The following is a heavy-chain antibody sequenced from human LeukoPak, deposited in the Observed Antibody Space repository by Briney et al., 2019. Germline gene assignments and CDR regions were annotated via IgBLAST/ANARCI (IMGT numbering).Heavy chain of an antibody. CDR1: GDTFTAYY. D-gene: IGHD3-9*01. CDR3: ARDNYDILTGYHDFNY. Sequence: ASVKVSCKASGDTFTAYYMHWVRQAPGQGLEWMGRINPNNGGTNYAQKFQGRVTMTRDTSISTAYMDLSRLRSDDTAVYYCARDNYDILTGYHDFNYWGQGTLVTLSS. J-gene: IGHJ4*02. V-gene: IGHV1-2*06. CDR2: INPNNGGT.